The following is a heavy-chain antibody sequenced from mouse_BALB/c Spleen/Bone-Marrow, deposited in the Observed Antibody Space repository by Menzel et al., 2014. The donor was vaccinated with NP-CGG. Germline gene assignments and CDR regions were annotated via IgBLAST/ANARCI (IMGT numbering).Heavy chain of an antibody. CDR2: INSNGGST. Sequence: EVQGVESGGGLVQPGGSLKLSCAASGFTFSSYGMSWVRQTPDKRLELVATINSNGGSTYYPDSVKGRFTISRDNAKNTLYLQMSSLESEDTAMYYCARDGSSYEGNYFDYWGQGTTLTVSS. CDR1: GFTFSSYG. V-gene: IGHV5-6-3*01. CDR3: ARDGSSYEGNYFDY. J-gene: IGHJ2*01. D-gene: IGHD1-1*01.